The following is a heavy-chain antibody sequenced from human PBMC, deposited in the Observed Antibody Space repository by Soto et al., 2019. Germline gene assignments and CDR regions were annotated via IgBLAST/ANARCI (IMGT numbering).Heavy chain of an antibody. Sequence: QVQLVQSGAEVKKPGASVKVSCKASGYTFNRYAISWVRQAPGQGLEWMGWISAYNGNTNYAQKLQGRVTMTTDTNTSTADMGLRSLRSDETAVYYCARLYYYDTSGYYYVEDYWGQGTLVTVSS. J-gene: IGHJ4*02. D-gene: IGHD3-22*01. CDR1: GYTFNRYA. V-gene: IGHV1-18*01. CDR2: ISAYNGNT. CDR3: ARLYYYDTSGYYYVEDY.